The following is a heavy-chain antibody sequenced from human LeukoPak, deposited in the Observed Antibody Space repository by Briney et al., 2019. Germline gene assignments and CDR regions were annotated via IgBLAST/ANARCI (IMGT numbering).Heavy chain of an antibody. V-gene: IGHV4-34*01. D-gene: IGHD4-11*01. CDR1: GGSFSGYY. Sequence: PSETLSLTCAVYGGSFSGYYWSWIRQPPGKGLEWIGEINHSGSTNYNPSLKSRVTISVDTSKNQFSLKLSSVTAADTAVYYCAGAVTKQPSIDCWGQGTLVTVSS. CDR2: INHSGST. CDR3: AGAVTKQPSIDC. J-gene: IGHJ4*02.